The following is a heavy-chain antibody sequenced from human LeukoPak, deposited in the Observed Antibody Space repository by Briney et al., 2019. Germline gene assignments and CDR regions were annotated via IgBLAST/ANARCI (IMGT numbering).Heavy chain of an antibody. J-gene: IGHJ4*02. D-gene: IGHD4-23*01. V-gene: IGHV4-39*02. CDR1: GGSISDSSYY. CDR2: IYYSGNT. Sequence: SETLSLTCTVSGGSISDSSYYWGWIRQPPGKGLEWIANIYYSGNTYYSPSLKSRVNISVDTSKNHFSLRLSSVTAADTAVYYCGRLRRWAVGGSPKYYFDYWGQGTLVTVSS. CDR3: GRLRRWAVGGSPKYYFDY.